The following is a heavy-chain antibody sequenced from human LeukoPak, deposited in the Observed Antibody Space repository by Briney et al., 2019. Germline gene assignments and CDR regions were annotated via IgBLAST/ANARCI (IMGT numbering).Heavy chain of an antibody. D-gene: IGHD1-26*01. CDR1: GFSFSTYA. J-gene: IGHJ6*02. CDR3: AKGMSGDPSFYGMDV. CDR2: IVGGGDNT. Sequence: GSLRLSCAASGFSFSTYAMNWVRQAPGKGLEWVSGIVGGGDNTYYADSVKGRFTISRDNSKNTLYLQMNSLRVEDTAVFYCAKGMSGDPSFYGMDVWGQGTTVTVSS. V-gene: IGHV3-23*01.